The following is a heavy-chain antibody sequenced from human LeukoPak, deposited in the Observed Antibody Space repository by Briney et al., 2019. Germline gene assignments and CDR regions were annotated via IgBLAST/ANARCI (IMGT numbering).Heavy chain of an antibody. Sequence: GESLKISCKGSGYSFTSYWISWVRQMPGKGLEWRGRIDPSDSYTNYSPSFQGHVTISADKSISTAYLQWSSLKASDTAMYYCARHKYYGSGSPADFDYWGQGTLVTVSS. D-gene: IGHD3-10*01. V-gene: IGHV5-10-1*01. CDR1: GYSFTSYW. CDR2: IDPSDSYT. J-gene: IGHJ4*02. CDR3: ARHKYYGSGSPADFDY.